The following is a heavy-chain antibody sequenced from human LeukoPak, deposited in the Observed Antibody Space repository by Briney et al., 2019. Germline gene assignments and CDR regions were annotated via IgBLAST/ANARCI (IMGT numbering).Heavy chain of an antibody. CDR3: AAKEGGTASFDY. D-gene: IGHD1-7*01. J-gene: IGHJ4*02. CDR2: ISKDSRTI. Sequence: PGGSLRLSCAAFGFMFGDYAMHWVRQAPGKGLEWVSGISKDSRTIAYADSVKGRFTISRDNAKNSLYLQMGSLTTEDTAFYYCAAKEGGTASFDYWGQGTLVTVSS. V-gene: IGHV3-9*01. CDR1: GFMFGDYA.